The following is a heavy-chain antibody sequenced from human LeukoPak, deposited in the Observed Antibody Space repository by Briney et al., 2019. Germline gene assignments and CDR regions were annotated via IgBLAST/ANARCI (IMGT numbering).Heavy chain of an antibody. CDR2: ISAYNGNT. CDR1: GGTFSSYA. J-gene: IGHJ4*02. D-gene: IGHD3-3*01. Sequence: ASVKVSCTASGGTFSSYAISWVRQAPGQGLEWMGWISAYNGNTNYAQKLQGRVTMTTDTSTSTAYMELRSLRSDDTAVYYCARDYDFWSGYPYYFDYWGQGTLVTVSS. V-gene: IGHV1-18*01. CDR3: ARDYDFWSGYPYYFDY.